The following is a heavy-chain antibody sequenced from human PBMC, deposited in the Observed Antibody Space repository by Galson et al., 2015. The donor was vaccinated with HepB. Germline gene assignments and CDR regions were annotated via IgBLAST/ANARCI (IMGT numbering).Heavy chain of an antibody. J-gene: IGHJ6*02. Sequence: SLRLSCAASGFTFSNYGMHWVRQAPGKGLEWVAVISYDGSNKYYADSVKGRFPISRDNDKNSLYLQMDNLRVGDTAVYSCASRISLVRGIITRPDYYYGMDVWGQGTTVTVAS. CDR2: ISYDGSNK. D-gene: IGHD3-10*01. CDR1: GFTFSNYG. CDR3: ASRISLVRGIITRPDYYYGMDV. V-gene: IGHV3-30*03.